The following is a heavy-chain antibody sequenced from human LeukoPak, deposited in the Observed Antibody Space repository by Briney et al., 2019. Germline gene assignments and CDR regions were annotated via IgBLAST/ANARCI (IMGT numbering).Heavy chain of an antibody. Sequence: PSETLSLTCTVSGGSFNNYYWNWIRQAAGKGLEWIGRIYSSGSTDYNPSLKSRVTMSVDTSKNQFSLNLTSVTAADSAVYYCARARGRLLLIDYWGQGTLVTVSS. CDR1: GGSFNNYY. CDR2: IYSSGST. J-gene: IGHJ4*02. V-gene: IGHV4-4*07. CDR3: ARARGRLLLIDY. D-gene: IGHD2-15*01.